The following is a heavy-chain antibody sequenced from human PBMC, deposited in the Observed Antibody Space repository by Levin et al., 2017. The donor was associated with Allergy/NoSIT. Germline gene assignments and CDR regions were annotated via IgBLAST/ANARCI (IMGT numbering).Heavy chain of an antibody. D-gene: IGHD6-19*01. V-gene: IGHV4-59*01. CDR2: IYYSGST. CDR1: GGSISSYC. J-gene: IGHJ5*02. CDR3: ARAGRSGWYNWFDP. Sequence: SETLSLTCTLSGGSISSYCWSWIRQPPGKGLEWIGYIYYSGSTNYNPSLKSRVTISVDTSKNQFSLKLSSVTAADTAVYYCARAGRSGWYNWFDPWGQGTLVTVSS.